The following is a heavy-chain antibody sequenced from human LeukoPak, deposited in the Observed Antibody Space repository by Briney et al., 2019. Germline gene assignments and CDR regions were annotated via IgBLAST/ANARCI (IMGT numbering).Heavy chain of an antibody. CDR1: GFTFSSYA. D-gene: IGHD6-19*01. V-gene: IGHV3-23*01. Sequence: GGSLRLSCAASGFTFSSYAMSWVRQAPGKGLEWVSAISGSGGSTYYADSVKGRFTISRDNSKNTLYLQMNSLRAEDTAVYYCAKDMVQRSDAVAGLIDYWGQGTLVTVSS. J-gene: IGHJ4*02. CDR2: ISGSGGST. CDR3: AKDMVQRSDAVAGLIDY.